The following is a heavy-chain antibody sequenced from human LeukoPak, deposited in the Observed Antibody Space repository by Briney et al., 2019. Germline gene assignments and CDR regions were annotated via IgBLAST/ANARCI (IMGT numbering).Heavy chain of an antibody. CDR2: ISSSGSYI. Sequence: GGSLRLSCAASGFTFSRNTMNWVRQAPGKGRELVSSISSSGSYIYYPDSVKGRFTISRDNSKNSLYLQMHSLRAEDTAVYYCARDGYGDYGGYFDYWGQGTLVTVYS. CDR1: GFTFSRNT. V-gene: IGHV3-21*01. J-gene: IGHJ4*02. D-gene: IGHD4-17*01. CDR3: ARDGYGDYGGYFDY.